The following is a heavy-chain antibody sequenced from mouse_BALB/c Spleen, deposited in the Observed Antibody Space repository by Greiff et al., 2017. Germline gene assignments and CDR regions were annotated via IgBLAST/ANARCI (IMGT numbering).Heavy chain of an antibody. V-gene: IGHV5-9-1*01. Sequence: EVKVVESGGGLVKPGGSLKLSCAASGFTFSSYAMSWVRQTPEKRLEWVATISSGGSYTYYPDTVTGRFTISRDNAKNTLYLEMSSLRSEDTAMYYCARYDTTAFYFDYWGQGTTLTVSS. CDR2: ISSGGSYT. J-gene: IGHJ2*01. CDR1: GFTFSSYA. CDR3: ARYDTTAFYFDY. D-gene: IGHD1-2*01.